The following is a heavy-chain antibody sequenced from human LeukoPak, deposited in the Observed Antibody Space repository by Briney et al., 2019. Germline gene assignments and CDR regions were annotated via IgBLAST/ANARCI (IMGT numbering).Heavy chain of an antibody. CDR2: IIPIFGTA. CDR3: ARGYCSSTSCGHYYYYYMDV. D-gene: IGHD2-2*01. CDR1: GGTFSSYA. Sequence: SVKVSCKASGGTFSSYAISWVRQAPGQGLEWMGGIIPIFGTANYAQKFQGRVTITADESTSTAYMELSSLRSEDTAVYYCARGYCSSTSCGHYYYYYMDVWGKGTTVTISS. J-gene: IGHJ6*03. V-gene: IGHV1-69*13.